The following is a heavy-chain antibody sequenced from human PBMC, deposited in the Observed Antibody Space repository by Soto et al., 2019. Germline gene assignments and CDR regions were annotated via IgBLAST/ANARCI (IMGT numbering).Heavy chain of an antibody. CDR1: GFTFSGSA. V-gene: IGHV3-73*01. J-gene: IGHJ3*02. CDR2: IRSKGNSYAA. Sequence: GGSLRLSCAASGFTFSGSAMHWVRQASGKGLEWVGRIRSKGNSYAAAYAASVKGRFTISRDDSKNTAYLQMNSLKTEDTAVYYCTRLLSDAFDIWGQGTMVTVSS. CDR3: TRLLSDAFDI.